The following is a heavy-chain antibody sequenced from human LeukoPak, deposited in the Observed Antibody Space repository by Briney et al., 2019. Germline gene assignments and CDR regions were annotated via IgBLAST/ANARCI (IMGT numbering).Heavy chain of an antibody. CDR2: TAHKGST. J-gene: IGHJ4*02. V-gene: IGHV4-38-2*01. D-gene: IGHD6-19*01. CDR1: GYSISGGYF. CDR3: ARVTRNSGWFFDY. Sequence: SETLSLTCDVSGYSISGGYFWGWIRQPPGMGLEWIGSTAHKGSTYYNPSLKGRVSISIDGSKNQFSLSLTSVTAADTAIYYCARVTRNSGWFFDYWGQGTLATVSS.